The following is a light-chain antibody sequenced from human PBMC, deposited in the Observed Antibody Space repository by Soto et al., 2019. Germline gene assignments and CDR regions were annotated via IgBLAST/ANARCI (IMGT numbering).Light chain of an antibody. Sequence: EFGLTQSPGTLSLSPGETATLSCRASQSVASTYLAWYQQKPGQAPRLLISGASSRATGIPDRFSGSGSGTDFTLTISRLEPEDFAVYYCHQYGTSPRAFGQGTKVEIK. J-gene: IGKJ1*01. CDR3: HQYGTSPRA. V-gene: IGKV3-20*01. CDR1: QSVASTY. CDR2: GAS.